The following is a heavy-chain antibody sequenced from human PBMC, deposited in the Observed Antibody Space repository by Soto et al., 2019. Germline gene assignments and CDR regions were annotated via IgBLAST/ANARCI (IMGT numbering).Heavy chain of an antibody. J-gene: IGHJ4*02. CDR2: INPTGGST. Sequence: ASVKVSCKASGYTFTRYYIHWVRQAPGQGLEWIGIINPTGGSTTYAEKFQGRVTMTRDTSTSTVYMELSSLRFEDTAVYYCASSTYYYDSSGSYWGQGTLVTVSS. CDR1: GYTFTRYY. CDR3: ASSTYYYDSSGSY. D-gene: IGHD3-22*01. V-gene: IGHV1-46*03.